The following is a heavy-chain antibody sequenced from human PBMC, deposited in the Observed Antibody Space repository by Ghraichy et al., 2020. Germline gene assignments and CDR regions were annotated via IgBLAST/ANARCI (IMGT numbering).Heavy chain of an antibody. CDR1: GGSISSSSYY. CDR3: ARHALGDFWSGYYSDY. D-gene: IGHD3-3*01. CDR2: IYYSGST. V-gene: IGHV4-39*01. J-gene: IGHJ4*02. Sequence: SETLSLTCTVSGGSISSSSYYWGWIRQPPGKGLEWIGSIYYSGSTYYNPSLKSRVTISVDTSKNQFSLKLSSVTAADTAVYYCARHALGDFWSGYYSDYWGQGTLVTVSS.